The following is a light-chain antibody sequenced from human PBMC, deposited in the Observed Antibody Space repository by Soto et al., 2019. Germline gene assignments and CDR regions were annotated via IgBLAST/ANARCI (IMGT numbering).Light chain of an antibody. V-gene: IGKV3-11*01. Sequence: EIVLTQSPATLYLSPGERATLSCRASQSVGTYLAWFQQRPGQAPRLVIHDASKRATGIPARFSGSGSGTDFSLTISGLEPEEFAVYYCQQRDNWPFTFGPGTTVDIK. J-gene: IGKJ3*01. CDR2: DAS. CDR3: QQRDNWPFT. CDR1: QSVGTY.